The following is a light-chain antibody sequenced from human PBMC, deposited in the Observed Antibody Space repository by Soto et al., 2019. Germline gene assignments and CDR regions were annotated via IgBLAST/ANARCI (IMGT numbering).Light chain of an antibody. V-gene: IGKV4-1*01. CDR3: HQYFATPYT. J-gene: IGKJ2*01. Sequence: DIVMTQSPDSLAVSLGERATINCKSSQTVLYNSNNKNWLAWYQQKPGQAPKLLIRWASTRESGVPDRFSDSGSGTDFTLTITSLQAEDVAVYYCHQYFATPYTFGQGTALEI. CDR2: WAS. CDR1: QTVLYNSNNKNW.